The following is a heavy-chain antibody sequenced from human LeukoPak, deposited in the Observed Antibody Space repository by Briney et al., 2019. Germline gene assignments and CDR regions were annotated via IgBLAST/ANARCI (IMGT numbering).Heavy chain of an antibody. V-gene: IGHV4-59*01. Sequence: PSETLSLTCAVYGGSFSGYYWSWIRQPPGKGLEWIGYIYYSGSTNYNPSPKSRVTISLETYKNKFSLKQSSLPAADTAVDYCARHRASGYPYFDYWGQGTLVTDSS. D-gene: IGHD3-22*01. CDR2: IYYSGST. J-gene: IGHJ4*02. CDR3: ARHRASGYPYFDY. CDR1: GGSFSGYY.